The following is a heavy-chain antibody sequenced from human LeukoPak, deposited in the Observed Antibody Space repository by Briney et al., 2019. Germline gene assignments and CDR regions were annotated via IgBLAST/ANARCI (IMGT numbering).Heavy chain of an antibody. D-gene: IGHD4-17*01. J-gene: IGHJ6*02. CDR1: GYSFTTYW. CDR3: ARLPTVTSNRIHDGMDV. V-gene: IGHV5-51*01. CDR2: IYPDDSDT. Sequence: GESLKISCKGSGYSFTTYWIGWVRQMPGKGLEWMGIIYPDDSDTRYSPSFQGQVTIPADKSISTAYLQWSSLKASDTAMYYCARLPTVTSNRIHDGMDVWGQGTTVTVSS.